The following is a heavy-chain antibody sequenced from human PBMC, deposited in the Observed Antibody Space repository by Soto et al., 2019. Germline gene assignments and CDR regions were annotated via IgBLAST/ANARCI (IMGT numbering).Heavy chain of an antibody. D-gene: IGHD6-19*01. CDR1: GFSLTTSGVG. J-gene: IGHJ4*02. CDR3: APGRGWLLDY. CDR2: LFWDADNDDN. Sequence: QITLKESGPTLVKPTQTLTLTCTFSGFSLTTSGVGVGWFRQPPGKALEWLALLFWDADNDDNEYSPSLRNRLTLTKDTSKNQVVLTMTNMAPVDTATYYCAPGRGWLLDYWGQGTLVTVSS. V-gene: IGHV2-5*01.